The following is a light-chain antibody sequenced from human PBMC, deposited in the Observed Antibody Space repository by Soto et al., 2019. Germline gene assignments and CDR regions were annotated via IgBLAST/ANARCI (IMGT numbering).Light chain of an antibody. CDR3: QQYDKWPLT. J-gene: IGKJ4*01. Sequence: EIVMTQSPATLSVSPGEGATLYCRASHSVDSNLAWYQQKPGQAPRLLIFGASTRATGIPTRFSGGGSGTDFTLTISSLQSEDFGLYFCQQYDKWPLTFGGGTKVDIK. CDR1: HSVDSN. V-gene: IGKV3D-15*01. CDR2: GAS.